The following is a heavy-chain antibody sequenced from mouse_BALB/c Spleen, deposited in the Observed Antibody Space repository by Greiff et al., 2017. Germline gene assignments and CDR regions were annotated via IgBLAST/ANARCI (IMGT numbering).Heavy chain of an antibody. CDR1: GFSLTSYG. V-gene: IGHV2-2*02. J-gene: IGHJ4*01. CDR3: ARGGIITTVVDPYAMDY. D-gene: IGHD1-1*01. CDR2: IWSGGST. Sequence: VQLQQSGPGLVQPSQSLSITCTVSGFSLTSYGVHWVRQSPGKGLEWLGVIWSGGSTDYNAAFISRLSISKDNSKSQVFFKMNSLQANDTAIYYCARGGIITTVVDPYAMDYWGQGTSVTVSS.